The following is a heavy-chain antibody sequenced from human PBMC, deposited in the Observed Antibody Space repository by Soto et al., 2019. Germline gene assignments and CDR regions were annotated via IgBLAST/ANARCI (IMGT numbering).Heavy chain of an antibody. Sequence: QVQLQESGPGLVKPSETLSLTCTVSGGSISSYYWSWIRQPPGKGLEWIGYNYYSGSTNYNPSLKSRVTISVDTSKNQFSLKLSSVTAADTAVYYCARLAGGGYFDYWGQGTLVTVSS. CDR1: GGSISSYY. CDR3: ARLAGGGYFDY. CDR2: NYYSGST. V-gene: IGHV4-59*08. D-gene: IGHD2-15*01. J-gene: IGHJ4*02.